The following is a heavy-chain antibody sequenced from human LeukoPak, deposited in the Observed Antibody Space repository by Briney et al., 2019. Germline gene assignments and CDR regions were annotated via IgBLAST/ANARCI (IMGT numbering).Heavy chain of an antibody. Sequence: PSETLSLTCTVSGGSISSGGYYWSWIRQHPGKGLEWIGEINHSGSTNYNPSLKSRATISVDTSKNQFSLKMSSVIAADTAVYYCGRLPGVVVIARYYYYMDVWGKGTTVTVSS. CDR2: INHSGST. J-gene: IGHJ6*03. CDR3: GRLPGVVVIARYYYYMDV. CDR1: GGSISSGGYY. V-gene: IGHV4-39*07. D-gene: IGHD3-22*01.